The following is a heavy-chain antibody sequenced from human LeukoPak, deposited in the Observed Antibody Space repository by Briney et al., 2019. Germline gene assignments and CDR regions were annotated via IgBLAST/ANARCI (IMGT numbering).Heavy chain of an antibody. CDR3: ARDRNRRYGSGSYYQNWFDP. D-gene: IGHD3-10*01. Sequence: SETLSLTCTVSGGSISSGGYYWSWIRQHPGKGLEWFGYIYYSGSTYYNPSLKSRVTISVDTSKNQFSLKLSSVTAADTAVYYCARDRNRRYGSGSYYQNWFDPWGQGTLVTVSS. V-gene: IGHV4-31*03. CDR1: GGSISSGGYY. J-gene: IGHJ5*02. CDR2: IYYSGST.